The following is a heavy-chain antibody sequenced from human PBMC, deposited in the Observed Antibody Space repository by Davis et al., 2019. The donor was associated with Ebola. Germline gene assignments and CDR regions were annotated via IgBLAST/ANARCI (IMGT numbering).Heavy chain of an antibody. CDR3: ARLDSPYSAQFDY. D-gene: IGHD3-16*01. CDR2: IYPGDSDT. V-gene: IGHV5-51*01. CDR1: GYSFTSYW. Sequence: PGGSLRLSCKGSGYSFTSYWIGWVRQMPGKGLEWMGIIYPGDSDTRYSPSFQGPVTISADKSISTAYLQWSSLKASDTAMYYCARLDSPYSAQFDYWGQGTLVTVSS. J-gene: IGHJ4*02.